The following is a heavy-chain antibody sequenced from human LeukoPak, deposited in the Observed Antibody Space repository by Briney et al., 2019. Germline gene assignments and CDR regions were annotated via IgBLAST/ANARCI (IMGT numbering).Heavy chain of an antibody. CDR3: AEGSGYYYFDY. V-gene: IGHV3-7*01. D-gene: IGHD3-22*01. CDR1: GFTFSSYA. CDR2: IKQDGSEK. Sequence: GGSLRLSCAASGFTFSSYAMSWVRQAPGKGLEWVANIKQDGSEKYYVDSVKGRFTISRDNAKNSLYLQMNSLRAEDTAVYYCAEGSGYYYFDYWGQGTLVTVSS. J-gene: IGHJ4*02.